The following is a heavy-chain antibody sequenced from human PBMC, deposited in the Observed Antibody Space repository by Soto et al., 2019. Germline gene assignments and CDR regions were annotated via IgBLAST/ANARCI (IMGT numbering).Heavy chain of an antibody. Sequence: ASVKVSCKASGYTFTSYAMHWVRQAPGQRLEWMGWINAGNGNTKYSQKFQGRVTITRDTSASTAYMELSSLRSEDTAVYYCARNKLTRGGGWFDPWGQGTLVTVSS. CDR3: ARNKLTRGGGWFDP. CDR2: INAGNGNT. J-gene: IGHJ5*02. D-gene: IGHD2-15*01. CDR1: GYTFTSYA. V-gene: IGHV1-3*01.